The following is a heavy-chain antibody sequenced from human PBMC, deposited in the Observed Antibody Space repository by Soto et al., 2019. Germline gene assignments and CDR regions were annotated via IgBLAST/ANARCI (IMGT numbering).Heavy chain of an antibody. J-gene: IGHJ3*02. CDR1: GFTFSSYW. V-gene: IGHV3-7*01. CDR2: IKQDGSEK. D-gene: IGHD1-26*01. CDR3: ARLGDYPIPTRQVAFDS. Sequence: GGSLRLSCAASGFTFSSYWMSWVRQAPGKGLEWVANIKQDGSEKYYVDSVKGRFTISRDNAKNSLYLQMNSLRAEDTAVYYCARLGDYPIPTRQVAFDSWGQGTMVTVAS.